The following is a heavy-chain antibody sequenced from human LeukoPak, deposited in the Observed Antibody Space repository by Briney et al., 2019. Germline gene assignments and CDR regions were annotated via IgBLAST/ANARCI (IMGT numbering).Heavy chain of an antibody. D-gene: IGHD2-8*01. CDR2: INPSTGST. CDR3: ARSRMIDY. CDR1: GYTFTSYY. Sequence: ASVKVSCKASGYTFTSYYLHWVRQVPGQGLEWMGIINPSTGSTSYAQNFQGRVTMTRDMSTSTVYMELSSLRSEDTAVYYCARSRMIDYWGQGTLDTVSS. J-gene: IGHJ4*02. V-gene: IGHV1-46*01.